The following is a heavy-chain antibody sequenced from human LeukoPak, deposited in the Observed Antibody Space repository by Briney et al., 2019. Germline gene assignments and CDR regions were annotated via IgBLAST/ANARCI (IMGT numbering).Heavy chain of an antibody. D-gene: IGHD6-13*01. CDR1: GFTFSSYG. CDR3: AKDSGYTSSWYFGDY. J-gene: IGHJ4*02. Sequence: PPGRSLRLSCAASGFTFSSYGMHWVRQAPGKGLEWVAVISYDGSNKYYADSVKGRFTISKDNSKNTLYLQMNSLRAEDTAFYYCAKDSGYTSSWYFGDYWGQGTLVTVSS. V-gene: IGHV3-30*18. CDR2: ISYDGSNK.